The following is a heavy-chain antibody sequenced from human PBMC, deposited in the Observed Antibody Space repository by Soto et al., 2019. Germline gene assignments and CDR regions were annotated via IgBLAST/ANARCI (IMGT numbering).Heavy chain of an antibody. CDR3: ANQKVGGSYVHTFHP. J-gene: IGHJ5*02. V-gene: IGHV4-39*01. CDR2: IYYSGST. D-gene: IGHD1-26*01. Sequence: SETLSLTCTVSGGSITSSSYYWGWIRQPPGKGLEWIGSIYYSGSTYYNPSLKSRVTISVDTSKNQFSLKLSSVTAADTAVYFCANQKVGGSYVHTFHPWGQGTLVTVS. CDR1: GGSITSSSYY.